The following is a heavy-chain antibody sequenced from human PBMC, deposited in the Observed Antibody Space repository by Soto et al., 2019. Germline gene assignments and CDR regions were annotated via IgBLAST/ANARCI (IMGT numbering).Heavy chain of an antibody. V-gene: IGHV4-59*08. CDR3: ARTRDTIFGVDREYYFDY. Sequence: SETLSLTCTVSGGSISSYYWSWIRQPPGKGLEWIGYIYYSGSTNYNPSLKSRVTISVDTSKNQFSLKLSSVTAADTAVYYCARTRDTIFGVDREYYFDYWGQGTLVTVSS. CDR2: IYYSGST. J-gene: IGHJ4*02. D-gene: IGHD3-3*01. CDR1: GGSISSYY.